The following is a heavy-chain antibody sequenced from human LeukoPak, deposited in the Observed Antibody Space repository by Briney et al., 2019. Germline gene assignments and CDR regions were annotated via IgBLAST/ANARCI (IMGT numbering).Heavy chain of an antibody. Sequence: SETLSLTCTVSGGSISSSSYYWGWIRQPPGKGLEWIGSIYYSGSTYYNPSLKSRVTISVDTSKNQFSLKLSSVTAADTAVYYCARVEEQWLNMDVWGKGTTVTVSS. CDR1: GGSISSSSYY. CDR2: IYYSGST. CDR3: ARVEEQWLNMDV. D-gene: IGHD6-19*01. V-gene: IGHV4-39*07. J-gene: IGHJ6*03.